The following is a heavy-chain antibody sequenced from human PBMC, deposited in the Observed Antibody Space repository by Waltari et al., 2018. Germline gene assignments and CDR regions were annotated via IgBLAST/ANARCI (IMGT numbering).Heavy chain of an antibody. D-gene: IGHD1-26*01. Sequence: QVQLQQWGAGLLKPSETLSLTCAVSGGSFSGYSWSWIRQHPGKGLEWIGESNHSGSTHYNPSLKSLVTISVDTSKNQFSLKMSSVTAADTAVYYCARRGGKASPPSSWGQGTLVTVSS. CDR1: GGSFSGYS. CDR3: ARRGGKASPPSS. J-gene: IGHJ5*02. V-gene: IGHV4-34*02. CDR2: SNHSGST.